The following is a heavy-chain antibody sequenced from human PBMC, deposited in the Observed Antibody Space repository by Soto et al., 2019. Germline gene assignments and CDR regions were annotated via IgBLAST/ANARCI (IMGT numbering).Heavy chain of an antibody. CDR1: GYTFTDYP. V-gene: IGHV1-3*01. CDR3: ARDTGYTFGSLNY. J-gene: IGHJ4*02. D-gene: IGHD5-18*01. Sequence: ASVRVSFKASGYTFTDYPLHWSRYAPGQRLEWMGWMNAGVGNTLYSQKFQGMITITRDTSASTAYMELNSLKSEDTAIYYCARDTGYTFGSLNYWGPGTLVTVSS. CDR2: MNAGVGNT.